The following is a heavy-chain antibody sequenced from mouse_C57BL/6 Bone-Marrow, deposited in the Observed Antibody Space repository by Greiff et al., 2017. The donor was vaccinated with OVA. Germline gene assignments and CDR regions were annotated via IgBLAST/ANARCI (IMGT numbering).Heavy chain of an antibody. V-gene: IGHV1-61*01. J-gene: IGHJ3*01. CDR3: ASHYYSNYLFAY. CDR1: GYTFTSYW. CDR2: IYPSDSET. D-gene: IGHD2-5*01. Sequence: VQLQQPGAELVRPGSSVKLSCKASGYTFTSYWMDWVKQRPGQGLEWIGNIYPSDSETHYNQKFKDKATLTVDKSSSTAYMQLSSLTSEDSAVYYCASHYYSNYLFAYWGQGTLVTVSA.